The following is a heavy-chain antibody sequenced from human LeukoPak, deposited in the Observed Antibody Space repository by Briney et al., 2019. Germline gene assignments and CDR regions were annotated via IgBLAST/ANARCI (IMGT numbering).Heavy chain of an antibody. J-gene: IGHJ6*02. CDR1: GYTFTSYG. CDR3: ARTGDDYYYYYGMDV. D-gene: IGHD3-10*01. CDR2: ISAYNGNT. V-gene: IGHV1-18*01. Sequence: GASVTVSCTASGYTFTSYGISWVRQAPGQGLAWMGWISAYNGNTNYAQKLQGRVTMTTDTSTSTAYMELRSPRSDDTAVYYCARTGDDYYYYYGMDVWGQGITVTVSS.